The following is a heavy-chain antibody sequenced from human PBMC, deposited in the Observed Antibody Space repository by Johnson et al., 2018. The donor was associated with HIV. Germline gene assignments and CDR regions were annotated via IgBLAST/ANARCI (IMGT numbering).Heavy chain of an antibody. Sequence: QVQLVESGGGVVQPGRSLRLSCAASGFTFSSYGMHWVRQAPGKGLEWVAVIWYDGSNKYYADSVKGRFTISRDNSKNTLYLQMNSLRAEDTAVYYCARLSGYEPDNDAFDIWGQGTMVSVSS. CDR3: ARLSGYEPDNDAFDI. J-gene: IGHJ3*02. D-gene: IGHD5-12*01. CDR2: IWYDGSNK. V-gene: IGHV3-30*19. CDR1: GFTFSSYG.